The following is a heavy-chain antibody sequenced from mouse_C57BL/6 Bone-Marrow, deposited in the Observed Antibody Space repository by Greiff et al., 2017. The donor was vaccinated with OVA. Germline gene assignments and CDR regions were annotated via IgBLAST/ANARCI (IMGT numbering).Heavy chain of an antibody. D-gene: IGHD1-1*01. J-gene: IGHJ4*01. V-gene: IGHV1-47*01. CDR2: FHPYNDDT. Sequence: VQLQQSGAELVKPGASVKMSCKASGYTFTTYPIEWMKQNHGKSLEWIGNFHPYNDDTKYNEKFKGKATLTVEKSSSTVYLELSRLTSDNSDVYYCARKNLYLHYAMDYWGQGTSVTVSS. CDR1: GYTFTTYP. CDR3: ARKNLYLHYAMDY.